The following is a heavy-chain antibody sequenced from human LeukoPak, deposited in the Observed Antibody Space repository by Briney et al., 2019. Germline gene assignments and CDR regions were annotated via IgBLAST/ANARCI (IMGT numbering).Heavy chain of an antibody. CDR3: ARQPSYDSSGYYYRDY. V-gene: IGHV4-59*08. J-gene: IGHJ4*02. Sequence: SETLSLTCTVSGGSISSYYWSWIRQPPGKGLEWTGNIHYSGSTNYNPSLKSRVTISVDTSKNQFSLKLSSVTAADTAVYYCARQPSYDSSGYYYRDYWGQGTLVTVSS. CDR2: IHYSGST. D-gene: IGHD3-22*01. CDR1: GGSISSYY.